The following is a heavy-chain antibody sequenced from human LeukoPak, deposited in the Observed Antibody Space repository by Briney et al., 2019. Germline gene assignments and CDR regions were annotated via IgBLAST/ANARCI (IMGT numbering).Heavy chain of an antibody. CDR2: INPNSGGT. CDR1: GYTFTGYY. V-gene: IGHV1-2*02. Sequence: GASVKVSCKASGYTFTGYYMHWVRQAPGQGLEWMGWINPNSGGTNYAQKFQGRVTMTRDTSISTAYMELSRLRSDDTAMYYCARESQYCSGGSCYSSPIDYWGQGTLVTVSS. J-gene: IGHJ4*02. D-gene: IGHD2-15*01. CDR3: ARESQYCSGGSCYSSPIDY.